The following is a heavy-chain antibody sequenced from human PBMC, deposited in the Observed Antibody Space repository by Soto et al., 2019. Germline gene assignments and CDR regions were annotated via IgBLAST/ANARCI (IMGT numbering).Heavy chain of an antibody. CDR1: GGSISSGGYS. Sequence: SETLSLTCAVSGGSISSGGYSWSWIRQPPGKGLEWIGYIYHSGSTYYNPSLKSRVTISVDRSKNHFSLKLSSVTAADTAVYYCAKNWNWGSLVHWGQGTLVTVSS. CDR2: IYHSGST. J-gene: IGHJ4*02. V-gene: IGHV4-30-2*01. D-gene: IGHD7-27*01. CDR3: AKNWNWGSLVH.